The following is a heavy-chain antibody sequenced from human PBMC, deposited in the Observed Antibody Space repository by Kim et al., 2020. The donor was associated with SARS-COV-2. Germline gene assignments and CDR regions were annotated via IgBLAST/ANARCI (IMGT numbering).Heavy chain of an antibody. CDR3: ARDRIILPGYYTDGMDV. D-gene: IGHD3-3*01. Sequence: ASVRVSCKASGYIFTSYPLHWVRQAPGQRPEWLGWLNTGNGNTKYAQKFQGRISITRDTPARTAYLELSSLTSEDTAVYYCARDRIILPGYYTDGMDVWG. CDR1: GYIFTSYP. J-gene: IGHJ6*02. CDR2: LNTGNGNT. V-gene: IGHV1-3*04.